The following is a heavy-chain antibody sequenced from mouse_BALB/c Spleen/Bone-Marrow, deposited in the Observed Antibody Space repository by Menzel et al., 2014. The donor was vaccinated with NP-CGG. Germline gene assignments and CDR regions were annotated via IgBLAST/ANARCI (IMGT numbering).Heavy chain of an antibody. Sequence: QVQLKQSGAELVKPGASVKLSCKASGYTFTSYWMHWVKRRPGQGLEWIGEINPSNGRTNYNEKFKSKATLTVDKSSSTAYMQLSSLTSEDSAVYYCARDWDEAYYFDYWGQGTTLTVSS. V-gene: IGHV1S81*02. J-gene: IGHJ2*01. CDR2: INPSNGRT. CDR3: ARDWDEAYYFDY. D-gene: IGHD4-1*01. CDR1: GYTFTSYW.